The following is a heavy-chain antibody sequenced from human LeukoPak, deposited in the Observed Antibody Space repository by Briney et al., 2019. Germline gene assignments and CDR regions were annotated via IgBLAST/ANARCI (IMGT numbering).Heavy chain of an antibody. J-gene: IGHJ2*01. CDR2: VSPSGDIT. V-gene: IGHV3-23*01. CDR1: GFTFSIHG. D-gene: IGHD7-27*01. CDR3: AKDIDWGRFDV. Sequence: PGGSLRLSCAASGFTFSIHGMDWVRQAPGMGLEWVSGVSPSGDITYYADSVKGRFAISRDNSRNTVYLQLNSLRADDTAVYYCAKDIDWGRFDVWGRGTLVTVSS.